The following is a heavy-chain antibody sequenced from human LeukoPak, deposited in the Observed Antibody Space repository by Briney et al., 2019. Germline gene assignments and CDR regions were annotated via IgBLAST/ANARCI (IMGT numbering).Heavy chain of an antibody. CDR3: ARHAGDWFDP. J-gene: IGHJ5*02. CDR2: IDPSDSYT. V-gene: IGHV5-10-1*01. CDR1: GYSFTNYW. D-gene: IGHD3-10*01. Sequence: GESLKISCKGSGYSFTNYWISWVRQMPGKGLEWMGRIDPSDSYTNYSPSFQGHVTISADKSISTAYLQWSSLKASDTAMYYCARHAGDWFDPWGQGTLVTVSS.